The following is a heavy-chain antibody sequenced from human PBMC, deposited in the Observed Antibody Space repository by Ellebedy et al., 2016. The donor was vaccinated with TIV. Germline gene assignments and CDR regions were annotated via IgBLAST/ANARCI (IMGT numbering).Heavy chain of an antibody. Sequence: GGSLRLXXAASGFTFSSYGMHWVRQAPGKGLEWVSAISGSGGSTYYTDSVKGRFTISRDNSKNTLYLQMNSLRAEDTAVYYCAKDRRSISYYYYGMDVWGQGTTVTVSS. D-gene: IGHD1-14*01. CDR1: GFTFSSYG. CDR3: AKDRRSISYYYYGMDV. V-gene: IGHV3-23*01. J-gene: IGHJ6*02. CDR2: ISGSGGST.